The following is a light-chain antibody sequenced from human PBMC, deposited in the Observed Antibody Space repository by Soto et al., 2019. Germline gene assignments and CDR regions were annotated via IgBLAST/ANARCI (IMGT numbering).Light chain of an antibody. CDR1: QSVSSN. CDR2: DAS. V-gene: IGKV3-15*01. Sequence: IVMTQSPATLSVSPRERATLSCRAGQSVSSNLAWYQQKPGQAPRLLIYDASTRATGIPARFSGSGSGTEFTLTISSLQSEDFAVYSCQQYNDWLSFGPGTKVDIK. J-gene: IGKJ3*01. CDR3: QQYNDWLS.